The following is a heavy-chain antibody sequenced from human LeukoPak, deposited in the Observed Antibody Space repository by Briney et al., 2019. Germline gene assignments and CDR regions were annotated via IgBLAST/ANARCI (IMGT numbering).Heavy chain of an antibody. V-gene: IGHV4-30-4*08. J-gene: IGHJ3*02. D-gene: IGHD3-16*01. CDR3: AREGHRSTVPRLRLI. Sequence: SETLSVICTVSGGSISSGDYYWSWIRQPPGKGLEWIGYIYYSGSTYYNPSLKSRVTISVDTSKNQFSLKLSSVTAADTAVYYCAREGHRSTVPRLRLIWGQGTMVTVSS. CDR1: GGSISSGDYY. CDR2: IYYSGST.